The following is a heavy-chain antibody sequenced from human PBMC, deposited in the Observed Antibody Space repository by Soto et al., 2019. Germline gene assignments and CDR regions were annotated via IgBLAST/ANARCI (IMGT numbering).Heavy chain of an antibody. CDR2: IIPFFKAT. CDR3: ARDVPLNYYDGTFSYYAMDV. V-gene: IGHV1-69*13. CDR1: GGTFSIHA. D-gene: IGHD3-16*01. Sequence: GASVKVSCKASGGTFSIHAISWGRQAPGHGLEWMGGIIPFFKATNYAQKFQGRVTITADDSTSTAYMDLYSLRSEDTAVYYCARDVPLNYYDGTFSYYAMDVWAQGTTVTVSS. J-gene: IGHJ6*02.